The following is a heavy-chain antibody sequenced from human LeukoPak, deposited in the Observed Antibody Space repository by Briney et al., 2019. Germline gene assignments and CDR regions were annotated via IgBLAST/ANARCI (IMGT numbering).Heavy chain of an antibody. V-gene: IGHV4-39*01. Sequence: SETLSLTCTVSGGSISSSSYYWGWIRQPPGKGLEWIGSIYYSGSTYYNPSLKSRVTISVDTSKNQFSLKLSSVTAADTAVYYCARHSGYDSAFDFDYWGQGTLVTVSS. J-gene: IGHJ4*02. CDR2: IYYSGST. D-gene: IGHD5-12*01. CDR1: GGSISSSSYY. CDR3: ARHSGYDSAFDFDY.